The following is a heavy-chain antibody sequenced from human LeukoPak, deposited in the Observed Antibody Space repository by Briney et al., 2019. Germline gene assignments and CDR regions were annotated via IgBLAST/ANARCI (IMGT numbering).Heavy chain of an antibody. CDR1: GGSFSGYY. V-gene: IGHV4-34*01. D-gene: IGHD3-22*01. CDR2: INHSGST. J-gene: IGHJ5*02. Sequence: SETLSLTCAVYGGSFSGYYWSWIRQPPGKGLEWIGEINHSGSTNYNPSLKSRVTISVDTSKNQFSLKLSSVTAADTAVYYCARRSSYYYDSSGSYGGWFDPWGQGTLVTVSS. CDR3: ARRSSYYYDSSGSYGGWFDP.